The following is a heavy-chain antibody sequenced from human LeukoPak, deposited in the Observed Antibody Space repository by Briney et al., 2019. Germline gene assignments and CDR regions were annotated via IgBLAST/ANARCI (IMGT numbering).Heavy chain of an antibody. V-gene: IGHV3-15*07. D-gene: IGHD4-17*01. CDR2: IKSRPDGGTT. Sequence: PGGSLRLSCATSGFTFSNAWMNWVRQAPGKGLEWVGRIKSRPDGGTTDYAAPVKGRFTISRDDPRNTVYLQMNSLKTEDTAVYYCATGAPTVGLDYWGQGSLVTVSS. CDR3: ATGAPTVGLDY. J-gene: IGHJ4*02. CDR1: GFTFSNAW.